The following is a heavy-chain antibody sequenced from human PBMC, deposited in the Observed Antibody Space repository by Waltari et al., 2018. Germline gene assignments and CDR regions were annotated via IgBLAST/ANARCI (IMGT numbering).Heavy chain of an antibody. CDR1: GYTFTSYY. Sequence: QVQLVQSGAEVKKPGASVKVSCKASGYTFTSYYMHWVRQAPGQGLEWMGIINPSGGSTSYPQKFQGRLTMTRETSTSTVYMELSSLRSEDTAVYYCARAGYGSGRGDAFDIWGQGTMVTVSS. J-gene: IGHJ3*02. V-gene: IGHV1-46*01. CDR2: INPSGGST. D-gene: IGHD3-10*01. CDR3: ARAGYGSGRGDAFDI.